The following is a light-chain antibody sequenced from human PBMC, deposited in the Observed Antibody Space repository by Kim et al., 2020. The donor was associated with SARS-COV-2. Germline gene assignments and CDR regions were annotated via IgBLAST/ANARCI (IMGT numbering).Light chain of an antibody. Sequence: EIVLTQSPATLSLSPGERATLSCRASQSVGKNLDWFQQKPGQAPRLLIYYASNSATDIPARFSGSGSESDFTLTISRLEPEDFAVYYCLQSHKLPLTFAPVTKVDIK. V-gene: IGKV3-11*01. CDR1: QSVGKN. J-gene: IGKJ3*01. CDR3: LQSHKLPLT. CDR2: YAS.